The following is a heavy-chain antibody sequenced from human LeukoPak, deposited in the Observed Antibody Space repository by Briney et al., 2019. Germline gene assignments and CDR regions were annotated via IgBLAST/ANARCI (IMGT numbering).Heavy chain of an antibody. D-gene: IGHD2-15*01. J-gene: IGHJ6*01. CDR2: LWYDGSNK. CDR1: GFTFRSYG. CDR3: ARDYSLITSNPEDYYYGMDV. Sequence: GSSLTLSCGASGFTFRSYGVHGVRQAPGKGLEGVAVLWYDGSNKYYADSMKGRFTIPRDNSKNPLYLQLNRLRAEDTAVYYCARDYSLITSNPEDYYYGMDVWGQGTTVTVPS. V-gene: IGHV3-33*08.